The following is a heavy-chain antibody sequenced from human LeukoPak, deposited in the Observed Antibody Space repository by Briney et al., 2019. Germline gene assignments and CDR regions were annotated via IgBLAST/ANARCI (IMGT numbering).Heavy chain of an antibody. Sequence: ASVKVSCKASGYTFTSYDINWVRQATGQGLEWMGWMNPNSGNTGYAQKFQGRVTITADESTSTAYMELSSLRSEDTAVYYCAREEDYGGNSYFDYWGQGTLVTVSS. CDR3: AREEDYGGNSYFDY. CDR2: MNPNSGNT. D-gene: IGHD4-23*01. J-gene: IGHJ4*02. CDR1: GYTFTSYD. V-gene: IGHV1-8*03.